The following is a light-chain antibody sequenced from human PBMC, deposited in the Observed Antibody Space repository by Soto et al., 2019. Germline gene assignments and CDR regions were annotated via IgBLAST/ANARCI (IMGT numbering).Light chain of an antibody. CDR3: SSYAGSDTEV. J-gene: IGLJ1*01. CDR2: NDS. CDR1: SSNVGYYNY. V-gene: IGLV2-11*01. Sequence: QSALTQPRSVSGSPGQSVTISCTGTSSNVGYYNYVSWYQQHPGKVPKLMIYNDSKRPSGVPDRFSGSTSGNTASLTISGLQAEDEDYYYCSSYAGSDTEVFGTGTKLTVL.